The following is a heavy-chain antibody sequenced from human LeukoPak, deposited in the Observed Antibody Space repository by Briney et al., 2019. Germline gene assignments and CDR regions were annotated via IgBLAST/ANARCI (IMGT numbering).Heavy chain of an antibody. Sequence: SETLSLTCTVSGGSISSYYWSWIRQPAGKGLEWIGRIYTSGSTNYNPSLKSRVTISADKSKNQVSLKLTSVTAADTAVYYCARLSVIVGSTLEYYYYYMDVWGQGTTVTVSS. J-gene: IGHJ6*03. CDR2: IYTSGST. D-gene: IGHD1-26*01. V-gene: IGHV4-4*07. CDR1: GGSISSYY. CDR3: ARLSVIVGSTLEYYYYYMDV.